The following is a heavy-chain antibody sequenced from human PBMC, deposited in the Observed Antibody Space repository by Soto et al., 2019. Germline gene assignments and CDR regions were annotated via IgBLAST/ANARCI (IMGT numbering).Heavy chain of an antibody. J-gene: IGHJ4*02. Sequence: QVQLVESGGGVVQPGKSLRLSCTASGFIFSNYGMHWVRQAPGKGLEWVAVISFDGDNEYYAASVKGRFTISRDNSKNTLFLQITSLRAEDTAVYYCAKDGDVVATEMGYWGQGTLVTVSS. CDR2: ISFDGDNE. CDR3: AKDGDVVATEMGY. V-gene: IGHV3-30*18. CDR1: GFIFSNYG. D-gene: IGHD2-21*01.